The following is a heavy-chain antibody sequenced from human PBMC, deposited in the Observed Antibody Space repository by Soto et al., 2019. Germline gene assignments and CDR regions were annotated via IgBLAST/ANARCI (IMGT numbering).Heavy chain of an antibody. CDR3: ARDGEDYYDSSGVQSYAFDI. V-gene: IGHV3-48*02. D-gene: IGHD3-22*01. CDR1: GFTFSSYS. Sequence: GGSLRLSCAASGFTFSSYSMNWVRQAPGKGLEWVSYISSSSSTIYYADSVKGRFTISRDNAKNSLYLQMNSLRDEDTAVYYCARDGEDYYDSSGVQSYAFDIWGQGTMVTV. J-gene: IGHJ3*02. CDR2: ISSSSSTI.